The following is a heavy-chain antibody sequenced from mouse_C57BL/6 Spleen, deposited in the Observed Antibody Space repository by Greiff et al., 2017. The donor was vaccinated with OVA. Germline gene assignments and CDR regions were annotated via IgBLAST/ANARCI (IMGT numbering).Heavy chain of an antibody. Sequence: EVQLVESGGDLVKPGGSLKLSCAASGFTFSSYGMSWVRQTPDKRLEWVATISSGGSYTYYPDSVKGRFTISRDNAKNTLYLQMSSLKSEDTAMYYCARDHERGNYLDYWGQGTTLTVSS. CDR2: ISSGGSYT. CDR1: GFTFSSYG. J-gene: IGHJ2*01. CDR3: ARDHERGNYLDY. V-gene: IGHV5-6*01.